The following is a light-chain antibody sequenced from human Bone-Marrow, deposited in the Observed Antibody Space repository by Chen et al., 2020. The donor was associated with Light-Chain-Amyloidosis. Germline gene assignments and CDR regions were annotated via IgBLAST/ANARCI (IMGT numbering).Light chain of an antibody. J-gene: IGKJ1*01. CDR2: AAS. V-gene: IGKV1-6*01. CDR3: LQDFTYPRT. CDR1: QDISDD. Sequence: AIQMTQSPTSLSAYVGDRVTITCRASQDISDDLGWYQQKPGKAPKLLIYAASSLQSGVPSRFSGSGSGTDFTLTISSLQPEDFATYYGLQDFTYPRTFGQGTKVEIK.